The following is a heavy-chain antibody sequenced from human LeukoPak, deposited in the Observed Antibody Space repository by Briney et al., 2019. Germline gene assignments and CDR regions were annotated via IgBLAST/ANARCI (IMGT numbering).Heavy chain of an antibody. V-gene: IGHV3-43D*03. CDR3: AKDYDSDLYYFDY. CDR2: ISWDGGST. CDR1: GFTFDDYA. J-gene: IGHJ4*02. D-gene: IGHD2-21*02. Sequence: GGSLRLSCAASGFTFDDYAMHWVRQAPGKGLEWVSLISWDGGSTYYVDSVKGRFTISRDNSKNSLYLQMNSLRAEDTALYYCAKDYDSDLYYFDYWGQGTLVTVSS.